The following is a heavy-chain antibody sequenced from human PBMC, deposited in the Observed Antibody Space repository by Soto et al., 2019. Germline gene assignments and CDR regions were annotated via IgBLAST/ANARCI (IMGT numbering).Heavy chain of an antibody. CDR1: GFTFSSYA. CDR3: ARRKDILVVLAATQPDN. V-gene: IGHV3-30-3*01. Sequence: GGSLRLSCAAPGFTFSSYAMHWVRQAPGKGLEWVAVISYDGSNKYYADSVKGRFTISRDNSKTTLYLHMNSLRAEDTAVYYLARRKDILVVLAATQPDNWGPGTLVNVSS. D-gene: IGHD2-15*01. J-gene: IGHJ4*02. CDR2: ISYDGSNK.